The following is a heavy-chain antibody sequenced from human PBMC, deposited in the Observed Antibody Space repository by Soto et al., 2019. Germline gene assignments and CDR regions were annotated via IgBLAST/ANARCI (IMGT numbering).Heavy chain of an antibody. CDR3: ARGSRITFGGVIGYFDS. Sequence: QISLKESGPTLVKPTQTLTLTCTFSGFSLSTSGVGVGWIRQPPGKALEWLALIYWDGDKWYSPSLTSRLAITKDTSKNEVVLTLTNMDPVDTATYYCARGSRITFGGVIGYFDSWGQGTLVTVSS. J-gene: IGHJ4*02. V-gene: IGHV2-5*02. D-gene: IGHD3-16*02. CDR2: IYWDGDK. CDR1: GFSLSTSGVG.